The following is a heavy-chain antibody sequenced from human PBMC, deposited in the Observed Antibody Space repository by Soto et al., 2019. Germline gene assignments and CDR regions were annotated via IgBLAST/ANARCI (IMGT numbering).Heavy chain of an antibody. D-gene: IGHD2-2*01. Sequence: SVKVSCKASGGTFSSYAISWVRQAPGQGLEWMGGIIPISGTANYAQKFQGRVTITADESTITAYMELSSLRSEDTAVYYCARSQGSSTSLEIYYYYYYGMDVWGQGTTVTVSS. J-gene: IGHJ6*02. CDR1: GGTFSSYA. CDR3: ARSQGSSTSLEIYYYYYYGMDV. V-gene: IGHV1-69*13. CDR2: IIPISGTA.